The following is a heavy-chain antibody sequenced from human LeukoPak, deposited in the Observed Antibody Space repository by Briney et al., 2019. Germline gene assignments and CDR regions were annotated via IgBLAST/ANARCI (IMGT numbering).Heavy chain of an antibody. J-gene: IGHJ4*02. V-gene: IGHV3-23*01. D-gene: IGHD5-18*01. CDR2: ISGSGGST. Sequence: GGSLRLSCGASGFTFSSYAMSWVRQAPGKGLEWVSVISGSGGSTYYADSVKGRFTISRGNSKNTLYLQMNSLRAEHTAVYYCAKDKWVHVQLWTFDYWGQGTLVTVSS. CDR1: GFTFSSYA. CDR3: AKDKWVHVQLWTFDY.